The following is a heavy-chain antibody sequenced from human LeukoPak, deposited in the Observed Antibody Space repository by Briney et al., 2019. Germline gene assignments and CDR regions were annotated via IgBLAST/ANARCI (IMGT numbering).Heavy chain of an antibody. D-gene: IGHD5-18*01. CDR1: GFTFSSYA. V-gene: IGHV3-23*01. Sequence: PGGSLRLSCAASGFTFSSYAMTWVRQAPGKGLEWVSALSGSGTSTFYADSVKGRFTISRDNAKNSLYLQMNSLRAEDTAVYYCARGARGYTYGRFDYWGQGTLVTVSS. CDR3: ARGARGYTYGRFDY. J-gene: IGHJ4*02. CDR2: LSGSGTST.